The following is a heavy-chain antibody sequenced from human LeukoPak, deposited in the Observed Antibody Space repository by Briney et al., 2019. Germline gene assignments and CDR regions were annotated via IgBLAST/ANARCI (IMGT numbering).Heavy chain of an antibody. J-gene: IGHJ4*02. Sequence: ETLSLTCAVYGGSFSGYYWSWIRQPPGKGLEWISYIRSGTTIYYADSVKGRFTISRDNAKNSPYLQMNSLRAEDTAVYYCASDRLWAFDYWGQGTLVTVSS. V-gene: IGHV3-69-1*01. D-gene: IGHD4/OR15-4a*01. CDR1: GGSFSGYY. CDR2: IRSGTTI. CDR3: ASDRLWAFDY.